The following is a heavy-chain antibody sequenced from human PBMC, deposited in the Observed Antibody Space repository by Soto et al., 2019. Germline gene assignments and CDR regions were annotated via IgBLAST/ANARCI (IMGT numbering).Heavy chain of an antibody. CDR2: IYPADSDT. J-gene: IGHJ4*02. D-gene: IGHD3-9*01. CDR3: ARLDDVLIGHSWFDFNY. CDR1: GYSFTSYW. Sequence: PGESLKISCKGSGYSFTSYWIAWVRQMPGKGLEWMGIIYPADSDTRYSPSLQGQVSISADKSISTAYLQWSSLKASDTAMYYCARLDDVLIGHSWFDFNYWGQGTLVTVSS. V-gene: IGHV5-51*01.